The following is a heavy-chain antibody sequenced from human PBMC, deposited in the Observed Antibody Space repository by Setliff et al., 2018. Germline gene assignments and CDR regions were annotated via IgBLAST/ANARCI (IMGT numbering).Heavy chain of an antibody. CDR2: VSPIDDGKP. V-gene: IGHV1-8*01. D-gene: IGHD6-13*01. CDR1: GYSFTSYD. Sequence: ASVKVSCKASGYSFTSYDINWVRLAAGQGLEWMGWVSPIDDGKPGYAQKFQGRVTITWVTSISTAYMELSSLRSEDTAVYYCAKSAGQQLELYYYYYMDGWGQGTTVTVSS. CDR3: AKSAGQQLELYYYYYMDG. J-gene: IGHJ6*03.